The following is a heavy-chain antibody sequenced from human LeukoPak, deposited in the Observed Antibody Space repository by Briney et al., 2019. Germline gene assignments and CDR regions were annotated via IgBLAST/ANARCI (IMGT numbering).Heavy chain of an antibody. CDR3: ARDGSDYGGNSEPDSDY. V-gene: IGHV1-46*01. J-gene: IGHJ4*02. CDR1: GYTFTSYY. CDR2: INPSGGST. D-gene: IGHD4-23*01. Sequence: ASVKVSCKASGYTFTSYYMHWVRQAPGQGLEWMGIINPSGGSTSYAQKFQGRVTMTRDTSTSTVYMELSSLRSEDTAVYYCARDGSDYGGNSEPDSDYWGQGTPVTVSS.